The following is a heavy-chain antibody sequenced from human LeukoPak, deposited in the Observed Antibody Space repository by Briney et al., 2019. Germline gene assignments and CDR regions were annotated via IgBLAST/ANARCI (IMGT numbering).Heavy chain of an antibody. Sequence: GGYLRLSCAASGFTCDDFDMQWVRQAPGKGLDGVLGISWDSGSIGYAVSVKGRITISRDNAKNSLYLQMNSLRTEDMALYYCAKDIGASSSSGFDYWGQGTLVTVSS. CDR2: ISWDSGSI. D-gene: IGHD6-6*01. J-gene: IGHJ4*02. V-gene: IGHV3-9*03. CDR3: AKDIGASSSSGFDY. CDR1: GFTCDDFD.